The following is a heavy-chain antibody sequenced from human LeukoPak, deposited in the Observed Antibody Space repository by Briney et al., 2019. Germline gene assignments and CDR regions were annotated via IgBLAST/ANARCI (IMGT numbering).Heavy chain of an antibody. V-gene: IGHV3-23*01. CDR3: ARVGRSSHTFDY. CDR2: ISGSGGST. J-gene: IGHJ4*02. CDR1: GFTFSSYA. Sequence: GGSLRLSCAASGFTFSSYAMSWVRQAPGKGLEWVSAISGSGGSTYYADSVKGRFTISRDNAKNSLYLQMNSLRAEDTAVYYCARVGRSSHTFDYWGQGTLVTVSS. D-gene: IGHD6-6*01.